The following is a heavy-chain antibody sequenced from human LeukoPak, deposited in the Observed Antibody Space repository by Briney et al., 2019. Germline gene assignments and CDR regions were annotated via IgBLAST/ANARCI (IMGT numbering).Heavy chain of an antibody. J-gene: IGHJ4*02. CDR1: GDSVSSNSAA. V-gene: IGHV6-1*01. CDR3: ARSSSSWLQFDY. CDR2: TYYRSKYYS. D-gene: IGHD6-13*01. Sequence: SQTLSLTCAISGDSVSSNSAAWHWIRQSPSRGLEWLGRTYYRSKYYSDYAVSVKSRIIINPDTSKNQFSLQLNSVTPEDTAVYYCARSSSSWLQFDYWGRGTLVTVSS.